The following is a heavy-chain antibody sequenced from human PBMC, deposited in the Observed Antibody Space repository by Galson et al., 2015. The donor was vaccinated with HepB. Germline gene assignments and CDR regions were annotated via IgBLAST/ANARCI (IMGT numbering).Heavy chain of an antibody. J-gene: IGHJ4*02. D-gene: IGHD1-26*01. V-gene: IGHV1-58*02. CDR2: IVVGSGNT. CDR1: GFTFTSSA. Sequence: SVKVSCKASGFTFTSSAMQWVRQARGQRLEWIGWIVVGSGNTNYAQKFQERVTITRDMSTSTAYMELSSLRSEDTAVYYCAAGIVGATYNFDYWGQGTLVTVSS. CDR3: AAGIVGATYNFDY.